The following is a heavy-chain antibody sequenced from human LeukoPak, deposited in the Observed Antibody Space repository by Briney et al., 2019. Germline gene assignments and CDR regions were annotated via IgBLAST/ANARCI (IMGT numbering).Heavy chain of an antibody. V-gene: IGHV3-23*01. J-gene: IGHJ1*01. CDR3: ARGRSRSDFQH. D-gene: IGHD1-14*01. CDR2: ISGSGGST. Sequence: GGSLRLSCAASGFTFSSYAMSWVRQAPGKGLEWVSAISGSGGSTYYADSVKGRFTISRDNSKNTLYLQMNSLRAEDTAVYYCARGRSRSDFQHWGQGTLVTVSS. CDR1: GFTFSSYA.